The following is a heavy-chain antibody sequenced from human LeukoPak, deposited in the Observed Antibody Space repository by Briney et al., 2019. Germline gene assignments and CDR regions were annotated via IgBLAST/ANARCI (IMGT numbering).Heavy chain of an antibody. J-gene: IGHJ4*02. V-gene: IGHV3-23*01. D-gene: IGHD6-13*01. CDR2: ISGSGGST. CDR3: ARDRSSSWYLGYLDY. CDR1: GFTFSSYA. Sequence: GGSLRLSCAASGFTFSSYAMSWVRQAPGKGLEWVSAISGSGGSTYYADSVKGRFTISRDNSKNTLYLQMNSLRAEDTAVYYCARDRSSSWYLGYLDYWGQGTLVTVSS.